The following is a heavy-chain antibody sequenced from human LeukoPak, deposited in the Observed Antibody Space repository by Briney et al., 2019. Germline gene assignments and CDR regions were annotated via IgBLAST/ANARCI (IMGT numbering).Heavy chain of an antibody. CDR2: INHSGST. CDR1: GGSFSGYY. V-gene: IGHV4-34*01. J-gene: IGHJ4*02. CDR3: ARAEEYSSSTFDY. Sequence: SETLSLTCAVYGGSFSGYYWSWIRQPPGKGLEWIGEINHSGSTNYNPSLKSRVTISVDTSKNQFSLKLSSVTAADTAVYYCARAEEYSSSTFDYWGQGTLVTVSS. D-gene: IGHD6-6*01.